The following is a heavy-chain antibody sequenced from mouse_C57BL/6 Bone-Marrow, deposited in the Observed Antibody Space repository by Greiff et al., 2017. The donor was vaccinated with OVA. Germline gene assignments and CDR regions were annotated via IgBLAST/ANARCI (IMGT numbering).Heavy chain of an antibody. Sequence: ESGPGLVKPSQSLSLTCSVTGYSITSGYYWNWIRQFPGNKLEWMGYISYDGSNNYNPSLKNRISITRDTSKNQFFLKLNSVTTEDTAKYYCAGHYSIGGFAYWGQGTLVTVSA. CDR2: ISYDGSN. CDR1: GYSITSGYY. CDR3: AGHYSIGGFAY. V-gene: IGHV3-6*01. J-gene: IGHJ3*01. D-gene: IGHD2-5*01.